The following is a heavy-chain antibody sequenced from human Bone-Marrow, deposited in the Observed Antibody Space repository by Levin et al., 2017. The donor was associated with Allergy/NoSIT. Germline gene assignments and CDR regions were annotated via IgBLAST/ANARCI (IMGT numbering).Heavy chain of an antibody. CDR1: GFTFSSYA. Sequence: SCAASGFTFSSYAMSWVRQAPGKGLEWVSAISGSGGSTYYADSVKGRFTISRDNSKNTLYLQMNSLRAEDTAVYYCAKEPYYDFWSGYYYYYYYYMDVWGKGTTVTVSS. V-gene: IGHV3-23*01. CDR3: AKEPYYDFWSGYYYYYYYYMDV. CDR2: ISGSGGST. D-gene: IGHD3-3*01. J-gene: IGHJ6*03.